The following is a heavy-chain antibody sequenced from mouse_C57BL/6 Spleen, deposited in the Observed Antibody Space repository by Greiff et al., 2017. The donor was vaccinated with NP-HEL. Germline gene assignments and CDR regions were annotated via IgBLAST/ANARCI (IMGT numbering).Heavy chain of an antibody. Sequence: LVKPGASVKISCKASGYTFTDYYMNWVKQSHGKSLEWIGDINPNNGGTSYNQKFKGKATLTVDKSSSTAYMELRSLTSEDSAVYYCARSSDYYGSSDYYAMDYWGQGTSVTVSS. J-gene: IGHJ4*01. CDR3: ARSSDYYGSSDYYAMDY. D-gene: IGHD1-1*01. V-gene: IGHV1-26*01. CDR2: INPNNGGT. CDR1: GYTFTDYY.